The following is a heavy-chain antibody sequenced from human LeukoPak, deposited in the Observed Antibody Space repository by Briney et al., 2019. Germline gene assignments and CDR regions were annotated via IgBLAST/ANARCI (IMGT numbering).Heavy chain of an antibody. CDR2: IYYSGST. V-gene: IGHV4-39*07. CDR1: GGSISSSSYY. Sequence: SETLSLTCTVSGGSISSSSYYWGWIRQPPGKGLEWIGSIYYSGSTYYNPSLKSRVTISVDTSKNQFSLKLSSVTAADTAVYYCARGGTTFDYWGQGTLVTVSS. CDR3: ARGGTTFDY. D-gene: IGHD1-1*01. J-gene: IGHJ4*02.